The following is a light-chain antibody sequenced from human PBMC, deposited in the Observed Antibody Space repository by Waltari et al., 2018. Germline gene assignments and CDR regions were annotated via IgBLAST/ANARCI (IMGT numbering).Light chain of an antibody. V-gene: IGKV3-20*01. J-gene: IGKJ3*01. CDR1: QSVSRY. CDR2: GAS. CDR3: QKYRSSPFT. Sequence: VILTQSPATLSWSEGERATKSCRASQSVSRYLAWYQQKPGQAPRLLIYGASSRATGIPDRFSGSGSGTEFTLTISSLEPADFAVYYCQKYRSSPFTFGPGTKLDIK.